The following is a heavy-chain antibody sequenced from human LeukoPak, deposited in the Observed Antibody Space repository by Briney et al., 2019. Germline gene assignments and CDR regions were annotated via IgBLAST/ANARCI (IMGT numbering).Heavy chain of an antibody. V-gene: IGHV3-23*01. J-gene: IGHJ4*02. D-gene: IGHD5-18*01. Sequence: GGSLRLSCAASGFTFSSYAMSWVRQAPGMGLEWVSTVSGSGGSTYYADSVKGRFTISRDNAKNTLYLQMNSLRAEDTAVYYCANRGYSYGFHYWGQGALVTVSS. CDR1: GFTFSSYA. CDR3: ANRGYSYGFHY. CDR2: VSGSGGST.